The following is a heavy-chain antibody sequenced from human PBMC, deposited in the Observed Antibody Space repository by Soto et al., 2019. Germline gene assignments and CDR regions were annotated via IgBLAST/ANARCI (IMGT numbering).Heavy chain of an antibody. Sequence: QVQLQESGPGLVKPSETLSLTCTVSGASISGDYWSWVRQPPGKGLEWIAWISYSGSTNYNPSFGSRVTISVEPSKKQFSLNLSSVTAADTAVYYCARGGASSRYFDYGGQGTLVTVSS. J-gene: IGHJ4*02. CDR3: ARGGASSRYFDY. V-gene: IGHV4-59*01. CDR2: ISYSGST. CDR1: GASISGDY.